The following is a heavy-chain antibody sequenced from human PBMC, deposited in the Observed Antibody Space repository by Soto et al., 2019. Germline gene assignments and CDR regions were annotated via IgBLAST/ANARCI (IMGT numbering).Heavy chain of an antibody. CDR1: GGTFSSYA. CDR2: VNANYGTA. J-gene: IGHJ4*02. V-gene: IGHV1-69*06. D-gene: IGHD6-19*01. CDR3: AREAVSGRTGFDY. Sequence: ASVKVSCKASGGTFSSYAISWVRQAPGQGLEWMGGVNANYGTANYAQKFQGRVTMTADTSTSTAYMELRSLRSDDTAVHYCAREAVSGRTGFDYWGQGTLVTVS.